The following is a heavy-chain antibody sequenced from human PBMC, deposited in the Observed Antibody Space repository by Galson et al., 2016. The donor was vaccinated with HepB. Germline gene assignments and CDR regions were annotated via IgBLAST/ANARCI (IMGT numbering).Heavy chain of an antibody. D-gene: IGHD4-17*01. V-gene: IGHV3-30*03. CDR2: ISYDGNNK. J-gene: IGHJ2*01. Sequence: SLRLSCAASGFTFSNYGMNWVRQAPGKGLEWVAVISYDGNNKYYADSVKGRFTISRDNSKNTLYLQMNRLRAEDTAFVYCARDPVTTVTKWYFDLWGRGTLVTVSS. CDR3: ARDPVTTVTKWYFDL. CDR1: GFTFSNYG.